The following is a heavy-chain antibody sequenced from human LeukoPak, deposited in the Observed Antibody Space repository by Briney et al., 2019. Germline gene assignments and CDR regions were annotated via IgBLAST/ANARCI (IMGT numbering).Heavy chain of an antibody. Sequence: PGGSLRLSCAASGFTFSSYSMNWVRQAPGKGLEWVSSISSSSSYIYYADSVKGRFTISRDNAKNSLYLQMDSLRAEDTAVYYCAKAQKQLWFSELAFDIWGQGTMVTVSS. CDR2: ISSSSSYI. CDR1: GFTFSSYS. J-gene: IGHJ3*02. D-gene: IGHD5-18*01. V-gene: IGHV3-21*04. CDR3: AKAQKQLWFSELAFDI.